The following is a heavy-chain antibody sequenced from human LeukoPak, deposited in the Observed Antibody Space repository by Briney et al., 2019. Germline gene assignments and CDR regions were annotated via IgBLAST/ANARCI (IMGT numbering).Heavy chain of an antibody. V-gene: IGHV4-61*02. CDR1: GGSISSGSYY. CDR2: IYTSGST. CDR3: AREVDYSPPDQFEWFDP. Sequence: PSETLSLTCTVSGGSISSGSYYWSWIRQPAGKGLEWIGRIYTSGSTNYNPSLKSRVTMSVDTSKNQFSLKLSSVTAADTAVYYCAREVDYSPPDQFEWFDPWGQGTLVTVSS. D-gene: IGHD2-15*01. J-gene: IGHJ5*02.